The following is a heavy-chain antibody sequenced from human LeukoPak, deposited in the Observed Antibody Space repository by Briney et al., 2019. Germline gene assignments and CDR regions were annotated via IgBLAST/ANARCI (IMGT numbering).Heavy chain of an antibody. CDR3: ARGCPSCGGDCYDY. J-gene: IGHJ4*02. CDR2: IYYSGST. Sequence: SETLPLTCTVSGGSINNYYWIWIRQPPGKGLEWIGYIYYSGSTNYNPSLKSRATISLDTSKNQFSLKLSSVTAADTAVYYCARGCPSCGGDCYDYWGQGTLVTVSS. CDR1: GGSINNYY. D-gene: IGHD2-21*01. V-gene: IGHV4-59*01.